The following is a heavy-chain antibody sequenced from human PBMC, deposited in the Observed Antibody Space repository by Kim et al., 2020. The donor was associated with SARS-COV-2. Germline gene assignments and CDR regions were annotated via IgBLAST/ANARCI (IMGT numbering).Heavy chain of an antibody. D-gene: IGHD4-17*01. CDR3: ARLTVGTRTGDY. CDR2: IYPSDSDT. J-gene: IGHJ4*02. V-gene: IGHV5-51*01. CDR1: GYSFTSYW. Sequence: GESLKISCKGSGYSFTSYWNGWVRQMPGKGLEWMGVIYPSDSDTRYSPSFQGQVTISADKSISTAYLQWSSLKASDTAIYYCARLTVGTRTGDYWGQGTLVTVSS.